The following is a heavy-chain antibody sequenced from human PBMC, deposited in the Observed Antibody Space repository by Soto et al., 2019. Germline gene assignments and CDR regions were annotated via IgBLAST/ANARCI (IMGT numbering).Heavy chain of an antibody. CDR3: ARVGNYYFDD. CDR2: IQYTGGT. CDR1: GGSISSYY. Sequence: QVQLQESGPGLLKPSETLSLTCTVSGGSISSYYWSWIRQPPGKGLEWIGYIQYTGGTNYNPSLKSRVTLSVDTSKNQFSLKLNSVNAADTAMYYCARVGNYYFDDWGQGTLVTVSS. J-gene: IGHJ4*02. D-gene: IGHD4-4*01. V-gene: IGHV4-59*01.